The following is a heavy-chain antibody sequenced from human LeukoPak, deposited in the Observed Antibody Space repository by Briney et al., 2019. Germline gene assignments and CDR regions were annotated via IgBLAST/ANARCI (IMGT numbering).Heavy chain of an antibody. CDR1: GFTFSSYG. D-gene: IGHD1-1*01. CDR3: AKSGAGKSPLFDY. Sequence: GGSLRLSCAASGFTFSSYGMHWVRQAPGEGLEWVVVISYDGSNKYYADSVKDRFTISRDNSKNTLYLQMNSLRAEDTAVYYCAKSGAGKSPLFDYWGQGTLVTVSS. V-gene: IGHV3-30*18. CDR2: ISYDGSNK. J-gene: IGHJ4*02.